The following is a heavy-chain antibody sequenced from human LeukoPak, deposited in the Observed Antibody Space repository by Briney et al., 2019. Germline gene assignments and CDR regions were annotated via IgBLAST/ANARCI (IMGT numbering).Heavy chain of an antibody. CDR1: GYSISSGYY. J-gene: IGHJ5*02. Sequence: SETLSLTCTVSGYSISSGYYWGWIRQPPGKGLEWIGSIYHSGSTYYNPSLKGRVTISGDTSKNQFSLKLSPVTAADSAVYYCARGALSNWFDPWGQGTLDTVSS. D-gene: IGHD2-15*01. CDR3: ARGALSNWFDP. CDR2: IYHSGST. V-gene: IGHV4-38-2*02.